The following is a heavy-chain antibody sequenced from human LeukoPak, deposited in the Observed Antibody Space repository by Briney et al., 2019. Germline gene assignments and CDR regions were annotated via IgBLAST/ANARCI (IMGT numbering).Heavy chain of an antibody. CDR2: MNPKSGHT. CDR3: ARRADRIYNWFDP. D-gene: IGHD2-15*01. CDR1: GYTFTSFD. V-gene: IGHV1-8*01. Sequence: ASVKVSCKASGYTFTSFDVNWVRHATGQGLEYMGWMNPKSGHTGYAQKFQGRVTMTRNTSISTAYLELSSLTSEDTAVYYCARRADRIYNWFDPWGQGTLVTVSS. J-gene: IGHJ5*02.